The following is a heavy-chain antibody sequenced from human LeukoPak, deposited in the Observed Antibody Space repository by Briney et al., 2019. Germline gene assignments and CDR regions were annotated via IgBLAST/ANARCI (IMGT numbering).Heavy chain of an antibody. CDR3: ARANTNNDAFDI. D-gene: IGHD3-16*01. CDR2: IYYSGST. J-gene: IGHJ3*02. V-gene: IGHV4-59*01. Sequence: SETLSLTCSVSGGSISSYYWSWIRQPPGKGLEWIGNIYYSGSTNDNPSLKTRVTISVDTSKNQFSLQLSSVTAADKAVYYCARANTNNDAFDIWGRGTLVTVSS. CDR1: GGSISSYY.